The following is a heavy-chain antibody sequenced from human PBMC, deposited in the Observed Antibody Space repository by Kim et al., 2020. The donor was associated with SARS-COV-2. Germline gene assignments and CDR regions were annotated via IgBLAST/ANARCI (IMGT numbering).Heavy chain of an antibody. CDR3: ATSYALYDSSGYYLGY. CDR2: FDPEDGET. J-gene: IGHJ4*02. V-gene: IGHV1-24*01. Sequence: ASVKVSCKVSGYTLTELSMHWVRQAPGKGLEWMGGFDPEDGETIYAQKFQGRVTMTEDTSTDTAYMELSSLRSEDTAVYYCATSYALYDSSGYYLGYWGQGTLVTVSS. CDR1: GYTLTELS. D-gene: IGHD3-22*01.